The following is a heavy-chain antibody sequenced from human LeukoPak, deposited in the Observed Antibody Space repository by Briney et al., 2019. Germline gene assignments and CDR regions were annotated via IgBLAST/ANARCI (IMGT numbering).Heavy chain of an antibody. Sequence: ASLKVSCKPSGYTFIHYYMHWVREAPGQSLEWVGWLNPNIACTNYAQNVPGRVTMTRNKSISTAYLDLSRLRSHDPAVPYCATSIAVGSSRDYMDVWGKGGKVTIS. J-gene: IGHJ6*03. CDR3: ATSIAVGSSRDYMDV. CDR2: LNPNIACT. D-gene: IGHD6-19*01. CDR1: GYTFIHYY. V-gene: IGHV1-2*02.